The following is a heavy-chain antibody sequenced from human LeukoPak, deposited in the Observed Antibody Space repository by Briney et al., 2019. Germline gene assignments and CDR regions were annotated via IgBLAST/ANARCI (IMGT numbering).Heavy chain of an antibody. CDR3: ARQYGVRGVISNYFDP. CDR1: GGSISSSSYY. J-gene: IGHJ5*02. CDR2: IDYSGSI. D-gene: IGHD3-10*01. Sequence: SETLSLTCTVSGGSISSSSYYWGWIRQTPGKGLEWIGSIDYSGSIYYNPSLRSRVTISADTSQNQFSLKLSSVTAADTAVYYCARQYGVRGVISNYFDPWGQGTLVTVSS. V-gene: IGHV4-39*01.